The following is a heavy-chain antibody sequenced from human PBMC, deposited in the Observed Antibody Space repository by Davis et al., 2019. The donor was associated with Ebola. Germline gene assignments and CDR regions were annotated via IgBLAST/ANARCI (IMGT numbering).Heavy chain of an antibody. CDR2: ISSSSSYI. V-gene: IGHV3-21*01. J-gene: IGHJ6*02. D-gene: IGHD4-17*01. CDR1: GFTFSTAW. CDR3: ARVSIGDYGGGMDV. Sequence: PGGSLRLSCAASGFTFSTAWMNWVRQAPGKGLEWVSSISSSSSYIYYADSVKGRFTISRDNAKNSLYLQMNSLRAEDTAVYYCARVSIGDYGGGMDVWGQGTTVTVSS.